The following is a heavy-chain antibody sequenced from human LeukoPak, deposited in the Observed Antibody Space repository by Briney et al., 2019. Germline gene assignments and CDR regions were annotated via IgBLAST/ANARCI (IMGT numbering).Heavy chain of an antibody. CDR2: IYYSGST. J-gene: IGHJ4*02. Sequence: SETLSLTCTVSGGSISSSSYYWGWIRQPPGKGLEWIGSIYYSGSTYYNPSLKSRVTISVDTSKNQFSLKLSSVTAADTAVYYCARLARFNSVAVAGTIPADYWGQGTLVTVSS. V-gene: IGHV4-39*01. CDR3: ARLARFNSVAVAGTIPADY. D-gene: IGHD6-19*01. CDR1: GGSISSSSYY.